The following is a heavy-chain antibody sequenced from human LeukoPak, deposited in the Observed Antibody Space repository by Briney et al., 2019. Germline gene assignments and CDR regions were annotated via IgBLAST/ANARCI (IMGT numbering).Heavy chain of an antibody. V-gene: IGHV1-2*02. CDR2: INPNSGGT. CDR3: AREALYYYYGMDV. Sequence: ASAKVSCKASGYTFTGYYMHWVRQAPGQGLEWMGWINPNSGGTNYAQKFQGRVTMTRDTSISTAYMELSRLRSDDTAVYYCAREALYYYYGMDVWGQGTTVTVSS. CDR1: GYTFTGYY. J-gene: IGHJ6*02.